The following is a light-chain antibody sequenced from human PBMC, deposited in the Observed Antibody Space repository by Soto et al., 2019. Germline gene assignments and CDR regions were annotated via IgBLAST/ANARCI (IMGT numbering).Light chain of an antibody. V-gene: IGLV2-14*01. CDR3: CSYTSHNTYV. Sequence: QSVLTQPASVSGSPGQSITISCTGTSSDVGGYNYVSWYQQHPGKAPKLMIYDVSNRPSGVSNRFSGSKSGNTASLTISALQAEDETDYYCCSYTSHNTYVFGTGTKVTVL. J-gene: IGLJ1*01. CDR1: SSDVGGYNY. CDR2: DVS.